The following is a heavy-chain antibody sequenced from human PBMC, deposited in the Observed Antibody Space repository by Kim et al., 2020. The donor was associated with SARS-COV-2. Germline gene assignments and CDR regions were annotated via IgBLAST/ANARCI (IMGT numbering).Heavy chain of an antibody. Sequence: GSLRLSCAASGFTVSSNYMSWVRQAPGKGLEWVSVIYSGGSTYYADSVKGRFTISRDNSKNTLYLQMNSLRAEDTAVYYCARELWFGDPHYYYYYGMDVWGQGTTVTVSS. V-gene: IGHV3-53*01. CDR1: GFTVSSNY. CDR3: ARELWFGDPHYYYYYGMDV. D-gene: IGHD3-10*01. J-gene: IGHJ6*02. CDR2: IYSGGST.